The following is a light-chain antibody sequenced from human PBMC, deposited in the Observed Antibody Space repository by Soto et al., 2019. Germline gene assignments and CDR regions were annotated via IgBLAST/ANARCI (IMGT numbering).Light chain of an antibody. CDR2: DVS. V-gene: IGLV2-11*01. CDR1: SSDVGGYNY. J-gene: IGLJ3*02. Sequence: QSVLTQPRSVSGSPGQSVTISCTGTSSDVGGYNYVSWYQQHPGKAPKVMIHDVSKRPSGVPDRFSGSKSGNTASLTISGLQAEDEADYFCCSYAGSYTPWVFGGGTKVTVL. CDR3: CSYAGSYTPWV.